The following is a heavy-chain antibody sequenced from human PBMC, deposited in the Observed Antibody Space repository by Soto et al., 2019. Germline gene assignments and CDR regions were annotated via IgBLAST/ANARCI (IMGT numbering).Heavy chain of an antibody. Sequence: WGSLVVSCVASVFTFSDYYMSWIRQAPGKGMDWASYISSSGSTIYYADSVKGRFTISRDNAKNSLYLQMNSLRAEDTAVYYCARVTRTCSGGSCYYMPDAFDIWGQGTMVTVSS. D-gene: IGHD2-15*01. J-gene: IGHJ3*02. CDR1: VFTFSDYY. CDR2: ISSSGSTI. CDR3: ARVTRTCSGGSCYYMPDAFDI. V-gene: IGHV3-11*01.